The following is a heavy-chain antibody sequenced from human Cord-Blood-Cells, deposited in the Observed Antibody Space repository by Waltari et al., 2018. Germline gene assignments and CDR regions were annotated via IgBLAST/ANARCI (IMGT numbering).Heavy chain of an antibody. CDR3: AATPNYYDSSGLYYFDY. D-gene: IGHD3-22*01. Sequence: QMQLVQSGPEVKKPGTSVKVSCKASGFTFTSSAVPWVRQARGQRLEWIGWIVVGSGNTNYAQKFQERVTITRDMSTSTAYMELSSLRSEDTAVYYCAATPNYYDSSGLYYFDYWGQGTLVTVSS. J-gene: IGHJ4*02. CDR1: GFTFTSSA. CDR2: IVVGSGNT. V-gene: IGHV1-58*01.